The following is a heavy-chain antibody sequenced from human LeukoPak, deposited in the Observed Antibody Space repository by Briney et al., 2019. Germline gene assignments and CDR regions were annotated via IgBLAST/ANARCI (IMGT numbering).Heavy chain of an antibody. CDR3: ARSLKWNLVGFDY. CDR2: INDSGGNT. Sequence: PGGSLRLSCAASGFTFSNYAMNWVRQAPGKGLEWGSVINDSGGNTFYADSVKGRFTISRDNSKNTLYLQMSSLRVEDTAVYYCARSLKWNLVGFDYWGQGTLVTVSS. V-gene: IGHV3-23*01. J-gene: IGHJ4*02. D-gene: IGHD1-1*01. CDR1: GFTFSNYA.